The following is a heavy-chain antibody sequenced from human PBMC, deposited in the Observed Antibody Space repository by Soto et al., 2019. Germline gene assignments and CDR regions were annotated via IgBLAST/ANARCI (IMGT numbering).Heavy chain of an antibody. Sequence: EVQLVESGGGLVKPGGSLRLSCEASGFTLTTYTMNWVRQASGTGLEWVSSITSSSGHIYYADSVKGRFTISRDNARNSLYLQMNSLRAEDTAVYYCVRERGLSSFYGMDVWGQGTTVTVSS. CDR2: ITSSSGHI. CDR3: VRERGLSSFYGMDV. V-gene: IGHV3-21*02. CDR1: GFTLTTYT. J-gene: IGHJ6*02. D-gene: IGHD3-10*01.